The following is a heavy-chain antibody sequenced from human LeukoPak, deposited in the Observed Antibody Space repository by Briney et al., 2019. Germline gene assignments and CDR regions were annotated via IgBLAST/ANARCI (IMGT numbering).Heavy chain of an antibody. Sequence: GASVKVSCKASGYTFTGYYMHWVRQAPGQGLEWMGWINPNSGGTNYAQKFQGRVTMTRDTSISTAYMELSRLRSDDTAVYYCGYGSGSHVGDYYYYMDVWGKGTTVTISS. D-gene: IGHD3-10*01. CDR1: GYTFTGYY. V-gene: IGHV1-2*02. CDR3: GYGSGSHVGDYYYYMDV. CDR2: INPNSGGT. J-gene: IGHJ6*03.